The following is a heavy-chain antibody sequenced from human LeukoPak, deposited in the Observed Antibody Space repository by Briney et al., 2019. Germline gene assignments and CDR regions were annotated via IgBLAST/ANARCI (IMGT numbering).Heavy chain of an antibody. CDR3: AKEGDSSGYYLYFDY. CDR1: GFTFSSYA. CDR2: ISGSGGST. V-gene: IGHV3-23*01. Sequence: PGGSLRLSCAASGFTFSSYAMSWVRQAPGKGLEWVSAISGSGGSTYYADSVRGRFTISRDNSKNTLYLQMNSLRAEDTAVYYCAKEGDSSGYYLYFDYWGQGTLVTVSS. D-gene: IGHD3-22*01. J-gene: IGHJ4*02.